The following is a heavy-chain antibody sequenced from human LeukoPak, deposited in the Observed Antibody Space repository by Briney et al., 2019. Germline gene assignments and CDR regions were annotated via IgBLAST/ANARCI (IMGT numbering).Heavy chain of an antibody. CDR1: GYTFTSYW. D-gene: IGHD3-16*01. V-gene: IGHV5-51*01. J-gene: IGHJ4*02. CDR3: ARVLTGGSRFSDY. CDR2: IYPGDSDT. Sequence: GESLKISCKGSGYTFTSYWIAWVRQLPGGGLEWMGIIYPGDSDTRYSPSFQGQVTISADKSISTAYLQWSSLKTSDTAMYYCARVLTGGSRFSDYWGQGTLVTVPS.